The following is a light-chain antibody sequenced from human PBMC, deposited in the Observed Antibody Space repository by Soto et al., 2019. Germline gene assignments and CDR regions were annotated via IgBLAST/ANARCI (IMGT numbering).Light chain of an antibody. V-gene: IGLV1-44*01. J-gene: IGLJ3*02. CDR2: SNN. CDR3: ATWDDNLNGMV. CDR1: SSNIGTYT. Sequence: QLVLTQPTSASGTPGQRVTMSCSGSSSNIGTYTVNWYQQLPGMAPKLIIHSNNHRPSGVPDRCSGSQSGTSASLAISGLQSEDEANYYCATWDDNLNGMVFGGGTKLTVL.